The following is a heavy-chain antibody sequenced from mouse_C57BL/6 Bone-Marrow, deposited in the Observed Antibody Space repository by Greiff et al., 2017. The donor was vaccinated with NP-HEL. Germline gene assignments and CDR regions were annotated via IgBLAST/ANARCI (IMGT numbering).Heavy chain of an antibody. CDR1: GFTFSDYG. Sequence: EVHLVESGGGLVKPGGSLKLSCAASGFTFSDYGMHWVRQAPEKGLEWVAYISSGSSTIYYADTVKGRFTISRDNAKNTLFLQMTSLRSEDTAMYYCARRSKGYYYAMDYWGQGTSVTVSS. CDR2: ISSGSSTI. V-gene: IGHV5-17*01. J-gene: IGHJ4*01. CDR3: ARRSKGYYYAMDY. D-gene: IGHD1-3*01.